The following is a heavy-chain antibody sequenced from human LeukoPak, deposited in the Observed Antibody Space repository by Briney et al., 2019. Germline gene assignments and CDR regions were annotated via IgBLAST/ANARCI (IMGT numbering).Heavy chain of an antibody. CDR2: INHSGST. CDR1: GGSFSGYY. D-gene: IGHD3-3*01. J-gene: IGHJ4*02. CDR3: ASQTYYDFWSGYYMEFDY. Sequence: SETLSLTCAVYGGSFSGYYWSWIRQPPGKGLEWIGEINHSGSTNYNPSLKSRVTISVDTSKTQFSLKLSSVTAADTAVYYCASQTYYDFWSGYYMEFDYWGQGTLVTVSS. V-gene: IGHV4-34*01.